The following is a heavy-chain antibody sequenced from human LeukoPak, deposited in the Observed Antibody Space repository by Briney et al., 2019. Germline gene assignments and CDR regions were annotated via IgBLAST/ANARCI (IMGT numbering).Heavy chain of an antibody. V-gene: IGHV1-69*01. CDR1: GGTFSSYA. CDR2: IIPIFGTA. CDR3: ARAVPGGNWFDP. J-gene: IGHJ5*02. D-gene: IGHD1-14*01. Sequence: GASVKVSCKASGGTFSSYAISWVRQAPGQGLEWMGGIIPIFGTANYAQKFQGRVTITADESTSTAYMELGSLRSEDTAVYYCARAVPGGNWFDPWGQGTLVTVSS.